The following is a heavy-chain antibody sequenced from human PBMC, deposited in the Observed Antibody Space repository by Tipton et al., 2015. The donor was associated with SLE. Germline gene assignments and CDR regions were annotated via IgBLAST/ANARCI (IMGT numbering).Heavy chain of an antibody. J-gene: IGHJ4*02. D-gene: IGHD7-27*01. Sequence: LRLSCTVSGGSISSSSYYWGWIRQPPGKGLEWIGSIYYSGSTYYNPSLKSRVTISVDTSKNQFSLKLSSVTAADTAVYYCARQLGIPSSRYYFDYWGQGTLVTVSS. CDR3: ARQLGIPSSRYYFDY. CDR1: GGSISSSSYY. CDR2: IYYSGST. V-gene: IGHV4-39*07.